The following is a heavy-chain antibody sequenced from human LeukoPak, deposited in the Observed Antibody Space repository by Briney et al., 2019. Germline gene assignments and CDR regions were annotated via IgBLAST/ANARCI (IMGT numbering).Heavy chain of an antibody. CDR1: GFTFSSYA. CDR3: ARVRRRYYGSGSWSLYV. CDR2: IKQDGSEK. V-gene: IGHV3-7*01. J-gene: IGHJ6*02. D-gene: IGHD3-10*01. Sequence: GGSLRLSCAASGFTFSSYAMHWVRQAPGKGVEWVANIKQDGSEKYYVDSVKGRFTISRDNAKNSLYLQMNSLRAEDTAVYYCARVRRRYYGSGSWSLYVWGQGTTVTVSS.